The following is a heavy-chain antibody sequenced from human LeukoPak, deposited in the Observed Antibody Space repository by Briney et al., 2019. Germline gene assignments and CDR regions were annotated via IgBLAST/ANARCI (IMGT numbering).Heavy chain of an antibody. CDR3: ARDQGGATSY. D-gene: IGHD1-26*01. CDR2: FCSSSSYI. Sequence: GGSLSLSCAPSLFSFSEYNMNGVRCATGKGLGWVSSFCSSSSYIYYTVCVKGRFTISRDNATNTLFLQMDSLRAEETAVYFFARDQGGATSYWGQGTLVNVSS. V-gene: IGHV3-21*01. J-gene: IGHJ4*02. CDR1: LFSFSEYN.